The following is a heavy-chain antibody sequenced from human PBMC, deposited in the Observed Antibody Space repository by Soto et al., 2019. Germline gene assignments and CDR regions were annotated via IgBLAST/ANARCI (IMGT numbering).Heavy chain of an antibody. CDR3: ARDYHVSGTWLDVDV. Sequence: SETLSLTCNVSCGSISSGDSYWSWTRQHPGKGLDWIGYIYYRGATYYNPSLKSRVSISVDISKNQFSLRLSSVTAADTAVYYCARDYHVSGTWLDVDVWGQGTTVTVSS. J-gene: IGHJ6*02. CDR2: IYYRGAT. D-gene: IGHD3-10*01. V-gene: IGHV4-31*03. CDR1: CGSISSGDSY.